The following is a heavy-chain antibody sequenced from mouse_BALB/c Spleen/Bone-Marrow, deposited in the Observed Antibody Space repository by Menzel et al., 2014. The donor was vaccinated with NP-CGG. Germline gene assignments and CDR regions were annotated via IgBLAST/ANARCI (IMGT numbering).Heavy chain of an antibody. CDR1: GYILTSYW. CDR3: AREGGY. V-gene: IGHV1-87*01. J-gene: IGHJ2*01. CDR2: IYPGDGDT. Sequence: VQLQQSGAELARPGASVKLSCKASGYILTSYWMQWVKQRPGQGLEWIGAIYPGDGDTRYTQKFKGKATLTADKSSSTAYMQLSSLASEDSAVYYCAREGGYWGQGTTLTVSS.